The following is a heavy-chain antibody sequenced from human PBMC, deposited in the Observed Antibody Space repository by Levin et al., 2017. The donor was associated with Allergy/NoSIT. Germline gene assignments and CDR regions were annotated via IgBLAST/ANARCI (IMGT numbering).Heavy chain of an antibody. CDR3: IQGYRGYYAEYFYH. CDR2: IRNKEYGEKT. CDR1: GFNFSNYG. D-gene: IGHD3-22*01. J-gene: IGHJ1*01. Sequence: PGGSLRLSCAASGFNFSNYGMHWVRQAPGKGLEWVAFIRNKEYGEKTQYAASVQGRFTISRDDSTGIAYLQMNSLTTEDTTVYYCIQGYRGYYAEYFYHWGQGTVVTVSS. V-gene: IGHV3-49*04.